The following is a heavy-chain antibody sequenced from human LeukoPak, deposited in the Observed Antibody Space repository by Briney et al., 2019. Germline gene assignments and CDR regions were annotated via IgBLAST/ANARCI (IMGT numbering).Heavy chain of an antibody. Sequence: KPSETLSLTCAVYGGSFSGYYWSWIRQPPGKGLEWIGEISHSGSTNYNPSLKSRVTISVDTSKNQFSLKLSSVTAADTAVYYCATGIAAAGVDYWGQGTLVTVSS. CDR2: ISHSGST. D-gene: IGHD6-13*01. CDR3: ATGIAAAGVDY. V-gene: IGHV4-34*01. CDR1: GGSFSGYY. J-gene: IGHJ4*02.